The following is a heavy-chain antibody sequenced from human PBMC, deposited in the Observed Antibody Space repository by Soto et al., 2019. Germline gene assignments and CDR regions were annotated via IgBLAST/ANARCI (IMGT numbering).Heavy chain of an antibody. CDR3: ARGKGMEENYFYYGLDI. CDR2: LNGGTGQT. D-gene: IGHD1-1*01. CDR1: GYTFSTYV. Sequence: ASVKVSCKASGYTFSTYVMHWVRQAPGQSLEWMGWLNGGTGQTRYSQRFQDRVIITRDTSASTGYMELSSLRSEDTAVYYCARGKGMEENYFYYGLDIWGQGTTVNVSS. J-gene: IGHJ6*02. V-gene: IGHV1-3*01.